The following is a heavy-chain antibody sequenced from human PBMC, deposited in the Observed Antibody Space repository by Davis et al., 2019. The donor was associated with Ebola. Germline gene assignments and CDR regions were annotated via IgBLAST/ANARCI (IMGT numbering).Heavy chain of an antibody. D-gene: IGHD3-10*01. CDR1: GFTFSSYS. CDR2: ISSSSSYI. V-gene: IGHV3-21*04. CDR3: AKDRLGYYYGSGNWFDP. J-gene: IGHJ5*02. Sequence: PGGSLRLSCAASGFTFSSYSMNWVRQAPGKGLEWVSSISSSSSYIYYADSVKGRFTISRDNAKNSLYLQMNSLRAEDTAIYYCAKDRLGYYYGSGNWFDPWGQGTLVTVSS.